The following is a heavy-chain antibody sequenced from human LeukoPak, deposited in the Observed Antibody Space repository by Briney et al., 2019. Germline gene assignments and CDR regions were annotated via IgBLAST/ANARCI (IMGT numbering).Heavy chain of an antibody. D-gene: IGHD2-2*01. CDR3: ARDLQDIVVVPADTYYYYYGMDV. CDR2: INPNSGGT. J-gene: IGHJ6*02. V-gene: IGHV1-2*04. Sequence: ASVKVSCKASGYTFTGYYMHWVRQAPGQGLEWMGWINPNSGGTNYAQKFQGWVTMTRDTSISTAYMELSRLRSDDTAVYYCARDLQDIVVVPADTYYYYYGMDVWGQGTTVTVSS. CDR1: GYTFTGYY.